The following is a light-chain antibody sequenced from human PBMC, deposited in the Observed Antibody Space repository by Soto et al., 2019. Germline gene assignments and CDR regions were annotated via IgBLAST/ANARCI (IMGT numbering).Light chain of an antibody. CDR3: QVWVGSSDHVV. CDR2: HDS. Sequence: SYELTQPPSVSVAPGQTARITCGGNNIGSKSVHWYQQKPGQAPVLVVYHDSDRPSGIPERFSGSNSGNTATLTISRVEAGDEADYYCQVWVGSSDHVVFGGGTQLTV. CDR1: NIGSKS. V-gene: IGLV3-21*02. J-gene: IGLJ2*01.